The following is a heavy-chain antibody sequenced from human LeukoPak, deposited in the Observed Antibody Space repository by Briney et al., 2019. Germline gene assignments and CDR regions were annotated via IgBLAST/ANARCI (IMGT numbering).Heavy chain of an antibody. D-gene: IGHD5-18*01. CDR2: ISGSGGST. J-gene: IGHJ6*02. V-gene: IGHV3-23*01. CDR3: AKVMSGYTYDSYYGLDV. Sequence: PGGSLRLSCAASGFTFSTYAMSWVRQAPGKGLEWVSAISGSGGSTYYADSVKGRFTISRDNSKNTLYMQMNSLRAEDTAVYYCAKVMSGYTYDSYYGLDVWGHGTTVTVSS. CDR1: GFTFSTYA.